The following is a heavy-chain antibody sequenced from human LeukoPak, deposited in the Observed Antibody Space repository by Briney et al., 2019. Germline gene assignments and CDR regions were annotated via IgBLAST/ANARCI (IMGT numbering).Heavy chain of an antibody. V-gene: IGHV3-23*01. CDR2: ISPGDYTA. D-gene: IGHD4-17*01. Sequence: GGSLRPSCLASGITFSSSSMSWVRQAPGKGLEWVSAISPGDYTAYYADSVKGRFTISRDNSKNTLYLQMNSLRAKDTAVYYCAKVTFDYDENYWGQGTLVTVSS. CDR3: AKVTFDYDENY. CDR1: GITFSSSS. J-gene: IGHJ4*02.